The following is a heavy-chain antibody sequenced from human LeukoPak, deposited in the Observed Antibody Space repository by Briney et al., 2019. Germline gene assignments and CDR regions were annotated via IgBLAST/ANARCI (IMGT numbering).Heavy chain of an antibody. Sequence: HPGGSLRLSCAASGFTFSSYSMNWVRQAPGKGLEGVSYISSSSSTIYYADSVKGRFTISRDNAKNSLYLQMNSLRAEDTAVYYCVPTWSGYYSGYFQHWGQGTLVTVSS. D-gene: IGHD3-3*01. J-gene: IGHJ1*01. V-gene: IGHV3-48*01. CDR1: GFTFSSYS. CDR2: ISSSSSTI. CDR3: VPTWSGYYSGYFQH.